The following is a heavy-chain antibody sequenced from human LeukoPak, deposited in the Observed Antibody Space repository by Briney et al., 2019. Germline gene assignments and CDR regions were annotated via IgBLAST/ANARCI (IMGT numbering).Heavy chain of an antibody. CDR1: GYTFNTYG. D-gene: IGHD3-22*01. CDR2: ISPYNGNT. V-gene: IGHV1-18*01. J-gene: IGHJ4*02. CDR3: ARGPHERSGYPDD. Sequence: ASVKVSCKPSGYTFNTYGITWVRQASGQGLEWMGWISPYNGNTNYAQKFQGRVTLTTDTSTSTAYMELRSLRSDDTAVYYCARGPHERSGYPDDWGQGTLVIVSS.